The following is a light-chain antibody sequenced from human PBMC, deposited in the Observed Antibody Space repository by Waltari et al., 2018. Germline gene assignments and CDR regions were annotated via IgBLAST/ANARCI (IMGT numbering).Light chain of an antibody. CDR1: SSDVGAYNY. CDR3: SSYISSSTLEL. J-gene: IGLJ2*01. CDR2: DVS. V-gene: IGLV2-14*03. Sequence: QSALTQPASVSGSPGQSIPISCTGTSSDVGAYNYVSWYQQHPGKAPKLIIFDVSNRPSVFSNRFAGSKSGNTASLTISGLQAEDEADYYCSSYISSSTLELFGGGTSLTVL.